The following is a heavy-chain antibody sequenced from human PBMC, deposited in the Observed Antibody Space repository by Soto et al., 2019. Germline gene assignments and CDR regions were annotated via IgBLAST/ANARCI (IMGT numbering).Heavy chain of an antibody. D-gene: IGHD3-22*01. V-gene: IGHV5-51*01. J-gene: IGHJ4*02. CDR2: IYPGDSDT. CDR1: GYSFTSCW. CDR3: ARHDTTDYESGAHFYVDY. Sequence: EESLKISCKGSGYSFTSCWIGWVRQMPGKGLEWMGIIYPGDSDTIYNPSFQGHVIISADKSISTAYLQWSSLKASDTAIYYCARHDTTDYESGAHFYVDYCGKRSQVTVYS.